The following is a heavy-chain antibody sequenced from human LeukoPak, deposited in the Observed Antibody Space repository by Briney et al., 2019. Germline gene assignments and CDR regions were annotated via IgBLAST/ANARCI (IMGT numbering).Heavy chain of an antibody. Sequence: GGSLRLSCAASGFTFSSYGMHWVRQAPGKWLEWVAVIWYDGSNKYYADSVKGRFTISRDNSKNTLYLQMNSLRAEDTAVYYCARVSQGYFDLWGRGTLVTVSS. J-gene: IGHJ2*01. CDR3: ARVSQGYFDL. V-gene: IGHV3-33*01. CDR1: GFTFSSYG. CDR2: IWYDGSNK.